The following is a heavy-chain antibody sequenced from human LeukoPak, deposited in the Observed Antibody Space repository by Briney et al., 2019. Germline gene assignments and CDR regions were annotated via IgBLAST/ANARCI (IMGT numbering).Heavy chain of an antibody. J-gene: IGHJ4*02. CDR1: GFTFSSYA. D-gene: IGHD3-22*01. Sequence: PGGSLRLSCAASGFTFSSYAMSWVRQAPEKGLEWVSAISGSGGSTYYADSVKGRFTISRDNSKNTLYLQMNSLRAEDTAVYYCATSYYDSTGYLFDYWGQGTLVTVSS. CDR2: ISGSGGST. CDR3: ATSYYDSTGYLFDY. V-gene: IGHV3-23*01.